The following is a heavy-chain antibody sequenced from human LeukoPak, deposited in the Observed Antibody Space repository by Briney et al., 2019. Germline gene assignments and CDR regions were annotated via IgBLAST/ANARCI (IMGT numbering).Heavy chain of an antibody. V-gene: IGHV3-7*03. CDR3: AKERGTSGERAFDI. CDR2: IKPDGSEK. Sequence: GGSLRLSCAASGFTFSSNWMSWVRQAPGKGLEWVANIKPDGSEKYYVDSVKGRFTISRDNAKNSLYLQMNSLRADDTAVYYCAKERGTSGERAFDIWGQGTMVTVSS. J-gene: IGHJ3*02. CDR1: GFTFSSNW. D-gene: IGHD1-1*01.